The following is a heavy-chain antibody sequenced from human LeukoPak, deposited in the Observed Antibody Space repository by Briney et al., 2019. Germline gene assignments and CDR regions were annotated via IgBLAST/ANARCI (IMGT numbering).Heavy chain of an antibody. Sequence: PGGSLRLSCAASGFTFSSYAMSWVRQAPGKGLEWVSVISGSGGSTYSADSVKGRFTISRDNSKNTLFLQMSSLRPEDTAVYYCVNGGVAVARYWGQGTLVTVSS. D-gene: IGHD6-19*01. CDR2: ISGSGGST. V-gene: IGHV3-23*01. CDR1: GFTFSSYA. CDR3: VNGGVAVARY. J-gene: IGHJ4*02.